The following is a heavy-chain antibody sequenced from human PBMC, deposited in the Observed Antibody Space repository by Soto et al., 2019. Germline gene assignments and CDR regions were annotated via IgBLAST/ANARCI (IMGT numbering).Heavy chain of an antibody. V-gene: IGHV4-39*01. CDR1: GGSISSSSYY. J-gene: IGHJ4*02. D-gene: IGHD3-22*01. Sequence: QLQLQESGPGLVKPSETLSLTCTVSGGSISSSSYYWGWIRQPPGKGLEWIGSIYYSGSTYYNPSLKSRVTISVDTSKNQFSLKLSSVTAADTAVYYCARRILYYDSSGEGFDYWGQGTLVTVSS. CDR2: IYYSGST. CDR3: ARRILYYDSSGEGFDY.